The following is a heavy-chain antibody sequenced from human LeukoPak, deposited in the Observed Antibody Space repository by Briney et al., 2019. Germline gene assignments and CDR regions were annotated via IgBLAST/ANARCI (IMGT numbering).Heavy chain of an antibody. V-gene: IGHV1-69*01. Sequence: SVKVSCKASGGTFSSYAISWVRQAPGQGLEWMGGIIPIFGTVNYAQKFQGRVTITADESTSTAYMELSSLRSEDTAVYYCARGRTATRQTDFDYWGQGTLVTVSS. CDR2: IIPIFGTV. J-gene: IGHJ4*02. CDR1: GGTFSSYA. D-gene: IGHD5-18*01. CDR3: ARGRTATRQTDFDY.